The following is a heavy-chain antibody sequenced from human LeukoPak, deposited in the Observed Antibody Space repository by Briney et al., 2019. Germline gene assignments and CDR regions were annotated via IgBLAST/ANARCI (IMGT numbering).Heavy chain of an antibody. CDR1: GFTFNLAW. CDR3: TTHPGYESY. Sequence: GGSLRLSCATPGFTFNLAWMSWVRQAPGKGLEWVGRIKRNTQGATTDYAAAVKGRFTISRDDSKNTLYLQMNSLEIEDTGVYYCTTHPGYESYWGQGTLVTVSS. V-gene: IGHV3-15*01. J-gene: IGHJ4*02. D-gene: IGHD2-15*01. CDR2: IKRNTQGATT.